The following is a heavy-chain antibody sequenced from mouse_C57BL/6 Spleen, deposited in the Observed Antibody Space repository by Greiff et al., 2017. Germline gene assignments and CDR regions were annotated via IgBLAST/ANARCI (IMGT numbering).Heavy chain of an antibody. D-gene: IGHD1-1*01. J-gene: IGHJ4*01. CDR1: GYTFTDYY. CDR2: IFPGSGST. Sequence: QVQLQQSGPELVKPGASVKISCKASGYTFTDYYINWVKQRPGQGLEWIGWIFPGSGSTYYNEKFKGKATLTVDKSSSTAYMLLSSLTSEDSAVYFCARRGVTTVVASYYYAMDYWGQGTSVTVSS. CDR3: ARRGVTTVVASYYYAMDY. V-gene: IGHV1-75*01.